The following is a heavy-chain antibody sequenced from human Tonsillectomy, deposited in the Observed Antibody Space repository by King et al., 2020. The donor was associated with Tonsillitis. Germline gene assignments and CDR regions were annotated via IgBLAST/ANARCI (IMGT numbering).Heavy chain of an antibody. V-gene: IGHV1-24*01. CDR2: FDPEDGET. Sequence: QLVQSGAEVKKPGASVKVSCKVSGYTLTELSMHWVRQAPGKGLEWMGGFDPEDGETIYAQKFQGRVTMTEDTSTDTAYMELSSLRSEDTAVYYCATGEEVVVRGVYYYYYGMDVWGQGTTVTVSS. CDR1: GYTLTELS. D-gene: IGHD3-10*01. CDR3: ATGEEVVVRGVYYYYYGMDV. J-gene: IGHJ6*02.